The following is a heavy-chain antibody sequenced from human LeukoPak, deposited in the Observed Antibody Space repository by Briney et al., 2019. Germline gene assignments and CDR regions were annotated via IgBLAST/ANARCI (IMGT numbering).Heavy chain of an antibody. CDR3: ARAYGGQHSWFDP. CDR2: ISAYNGNT. D-gene: IGHD4/OR15-4a*01. J-gene: IGHJ5*02. CDR1: CFTLFPHY. Sequence: GSVEGSFQGSCFTLFPHYITRVRQAPGQRAWWKGSISAYNGNTEYAQKFQGRVTMTRDTSTSTAYMELRSLRSDDTAVYYCARAYGGQHSWFDPWGQGTLVTVSS. V-gene: IGHV1-18*01.